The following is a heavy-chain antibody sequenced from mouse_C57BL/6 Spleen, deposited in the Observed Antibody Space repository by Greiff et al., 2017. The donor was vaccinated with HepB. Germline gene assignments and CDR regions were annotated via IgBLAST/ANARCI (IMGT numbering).Heavy chain of an antibody. D-gene: IGHD2-3*01. CDR2: INPNNGGT. Sequence: VQLQQSGPELVKPGASVKISCKASGYTFTDYYMNWVKQSHGKSLEWIGDINPNNGGTSYNQKFKGKATLTVDKSSSTAYMELRSLTSEDSAVYYCAREGGEGYYTPFAYWGQGTLVTVSA. V-gene: IGHV1-26*01. J-gene: IGHJ3*01. CDR1: GYTFTDYY. CDR3: AREGGEGYYTPFAY.